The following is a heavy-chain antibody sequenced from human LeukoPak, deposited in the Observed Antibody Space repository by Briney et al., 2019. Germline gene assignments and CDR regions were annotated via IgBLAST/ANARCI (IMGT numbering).Heavy chain of an antibody. CDR3: AILRGANY. V-gene: IGHV3-7*02. Sequence: GGSVRLSCAASGLTVTNAWMTWVHQAAGKGLEWVANIKPDGSNKYYMDSVKGRFTISRDNAQKTVPVKMISLRAEDTAVYYCAILRGANYWGQGTMVTVSS. CDR1: GLTVTNAW. D-gene: IGHD3-10*01. J-gene: IGHJ4*02. CDR2: IKPDGSNK.